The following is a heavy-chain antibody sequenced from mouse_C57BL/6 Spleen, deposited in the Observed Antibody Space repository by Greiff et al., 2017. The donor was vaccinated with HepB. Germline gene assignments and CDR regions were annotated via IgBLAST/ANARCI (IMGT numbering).Heavy chain of an antibody. CDR3: IYGNYDY. D-gene: IGHD2-1*01. Sequence: VQLQQSGAELVRPGASVKLSCTASGFNIKDDYMHWVKQRPEQGLEWIGWIDPENGDTEYASKFQGKATITADTSSNTAYLQLSSLTSEDTAVDYCIYGNYDYWGQGTTLTVSS. CDR1: GFNIKDDY. V-gene: IGHV14-4*01. CDR2: IDPENGDT. J-gene: IGHJ2*01.